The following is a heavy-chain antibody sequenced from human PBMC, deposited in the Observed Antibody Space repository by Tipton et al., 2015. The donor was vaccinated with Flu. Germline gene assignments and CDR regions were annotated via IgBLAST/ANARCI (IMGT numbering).Heavy chain of an antibody. Sequence: TLSLTCAVSGGSISSSSYYWGWIRQPPGKGLEWIGTISYIGTTYYHPSLKSRVTVSFDTSNNHFSLKLIPVTAADTAVYYCARSSSAYDYVWGGSYYFDFWGQGTLVTVSS. CDR1: GGSISSSSYY. J-gene: IGHJ4*02. D-gene: IGHD3-16*01. V-gene: IGHV4-39*07. CDR2: ISYIGTT. CDR3: ARSSSAYDYVWGGSYYFDF.